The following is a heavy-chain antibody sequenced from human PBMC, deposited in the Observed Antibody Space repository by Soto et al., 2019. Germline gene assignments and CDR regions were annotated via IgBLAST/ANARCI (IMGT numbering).Heavy chain of an antibody. D-gene: IGHD3-22*01. CDR1: GYSFTSYW. V-gene: IGHV5-10-1*01. Sequence: GESPKISCKESGYSFTSYWISWVRQMPGKGLEWMGRIDPSDSYTNYSPSFQGHVTISADKSISTAYLQWSSLKASDTAMYYCARPCCDSSGYSLDYWGQGTLVTVSS. CDR3: ARPCCDSSGYSLDY. CDR2: IDPSDSYT. J-gene: IGHJ4*02.